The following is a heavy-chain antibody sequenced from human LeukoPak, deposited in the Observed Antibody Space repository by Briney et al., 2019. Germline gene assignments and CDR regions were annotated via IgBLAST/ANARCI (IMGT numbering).Heavy chain of an antibody. V-gene: IGHV1-2*02. CDR2: INPNNGGT. CDR3: ARAESGYSLWLLPYYYMDV. J-gene: IGHJ6*03. CDR1: GYTFNGYY. D-gene: IGHD5-18*01. Sequence: ASVKVSCKSSGYTFNGYYMHWVRQAPGQGLEWMGWINPNNGGTNYAQKFQGRVTMTRDTSISTAYMELSRLRSDDTAVYYCARAESGYSLWLLPYYYMDVWGKGTTVTISS.